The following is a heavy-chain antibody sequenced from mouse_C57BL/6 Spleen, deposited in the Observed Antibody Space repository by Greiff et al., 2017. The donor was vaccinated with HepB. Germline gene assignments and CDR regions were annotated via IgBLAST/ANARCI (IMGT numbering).Heavy chain of an antibody. D-gene: IGHD2-2*01. J-gene: IGHJ2*01. CDR2: IYPGDGDT. CDR1: GYAFSSSW. CDR3: ARRGGGYDDGDFDY. Sequence: QVQLQQSGPELVKPGASVKISCKASGYAFSSSWMNWVKQRPGKGLEWIGRIYPGDGDTNYNGKFKGKATLTADKSSSKAYMQLSSLTSEDSAVYFCARRGGGYDDGDFDYCGQGTTLTVSS. V-gene: IGHV1-82*01.